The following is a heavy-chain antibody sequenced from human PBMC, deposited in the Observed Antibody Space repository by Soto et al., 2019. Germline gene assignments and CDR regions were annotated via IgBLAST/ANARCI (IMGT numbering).Heavy chain of an antibody. V-gene: IGHV4-59*01. CDR2: IYYSGST. Sequence: ETLSLTCTVSGGSTSSYYWSWIRQPPGKGLEWIGYIYYSGSTNYNPSLKSRVTISVDTSEKQFSLKLSSVTAADTAVYYCARRNYYYYMDVWGEGTTVTVSS. CDR3: ARRNYYYYMDV. J-gene: IGHJ6*03. CDR1: GGSTSSYY.